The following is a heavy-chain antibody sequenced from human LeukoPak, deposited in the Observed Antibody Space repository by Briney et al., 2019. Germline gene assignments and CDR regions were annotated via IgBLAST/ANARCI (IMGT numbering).Heavy chain of an antibody. CDR1: GSSISRGYY. CDR3: ARDWGFGDSEDWFDP. CDR2: VHHTGST. D-gene: IGHD3-10*01. V-gene: IGHV4-38-2*02. Sequence: SGTLSLTCNVSGSSISRGYYWGSVRQPPGKGLEWLGSVHHTGSTYYNPSLRSRVSISVDNSTNHISLEVTSVTAADTAVYYCARDWGFGDSEDWFDPWGQGTLVTVSS. J-gene: IGHJ5*02.